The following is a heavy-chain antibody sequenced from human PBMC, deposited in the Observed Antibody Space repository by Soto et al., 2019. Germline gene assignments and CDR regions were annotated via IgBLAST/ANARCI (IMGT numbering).Heavy chain of an antibody. CDR2: IVVGSGNT. D-gene: IGHD2-2*01. J-gene: IGHJ3*02. CDR1: GFTFTSSA. CDR3: AAIPEIVVVPAAMNAFDI. Sequence: QMQLVQSGPEVKKPGTSVKVSCKASGFTFTSSAMQWVRQARGQRLEWIGWIVVGSGNTNYAQKFQERVTITRDTSTSTAYMELSSLRSEDTAVYYCAAIPEIVVVPAAMNAFDIWGQGTMVTVSS. V-gene: IGHV1-58*02.